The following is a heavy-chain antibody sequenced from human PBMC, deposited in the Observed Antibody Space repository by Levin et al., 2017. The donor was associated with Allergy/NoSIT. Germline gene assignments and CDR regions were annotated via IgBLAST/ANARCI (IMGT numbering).Heavy chain of an antibody. CDR1: GFTFSDYS. J-gene: IGHJ4*02. V-gene: IGHV3-21*01. CDR3: ARTDYFDY. CDR2: ISSSSSYI. Sequence: PGESLKISCAASGFTFSDYSMSWVRQAPGKGLEWVFSISSSSSYIYSADSVEGRFTVSRDNAKNSLYLQMNSLRAEDTAVYYCARTDYFDYWGQGTLVTVSS.